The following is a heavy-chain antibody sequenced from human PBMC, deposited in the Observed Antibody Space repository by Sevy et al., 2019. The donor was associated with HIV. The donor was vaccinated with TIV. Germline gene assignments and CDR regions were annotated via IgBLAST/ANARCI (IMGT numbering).Heavy chain of an antibody. J-gene: IGHJ4*02. D-gene: IGHD1-26*01. Sequence: GGYLRLSCAASGFTFSSYAMTWVRQAPGKGLEWVSVISNSGGSTHYADSVKGRFTISRDNSKNTLYLQMNSLRGEDTAVYFCAKDRSGNYWETWDYWGQGTLVTVSS. CDR1: GFTFSSYA. CDR2: ISNSGGST. CDR3: AKDRSGNYWETWDY. V-gene: IGHV3-23*01.